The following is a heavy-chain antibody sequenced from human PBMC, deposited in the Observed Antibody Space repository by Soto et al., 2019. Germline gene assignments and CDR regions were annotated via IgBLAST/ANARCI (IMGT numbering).Heavy chain of an antibody. CDR3: AKSGTGVNFDY. CDR1: GFTFSSYG. D-gene: IGHD3-10*01. J-gene: IGHJ4*02. V-gene: IGHV3-30*18. CDR2: ISYDGSNK. Sequence: GGSLRLSCAASGFTFSSYGMHWVRQAPGKGLEWVAVISYDGSNKYYADSVKGRFTISRDNSKNTQYLQMNSLRAEDTAVYYCAKSGTGVNFDYWGQGTLVTVSS.